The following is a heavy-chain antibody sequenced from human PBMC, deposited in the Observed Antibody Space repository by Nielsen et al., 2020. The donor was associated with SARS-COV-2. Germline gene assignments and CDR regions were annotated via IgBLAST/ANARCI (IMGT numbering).Heavy chain of an antibody. Sequence: WIRQPPGKGLEWIGYIYYSGSTYYNPSLKGRVTISVDTSKNQFSLKLSSVTAADTVVYYCARTRRLRHSSSWYAATFYGMDVWGQGTTVTVSS. D-gene: IGHD6-13*01. J-gene: IGHJ6*02. V-gene: IGHV4-28*01. CDR2: IYYSGST. CDR3: ARTRRLRHSSSWYAATFYGMDV.